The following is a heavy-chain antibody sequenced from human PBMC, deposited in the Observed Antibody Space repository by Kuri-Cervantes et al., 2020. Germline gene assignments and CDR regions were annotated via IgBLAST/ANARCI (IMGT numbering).Heavy chain of an antibody. J-gene: IGHJ4*02. D-gene: IGHD2-8*01. CDR1: GYTFTGYY. CDR2: INPNSGGT. V-gene: IGHV1-2*02. CDR3: VKWVPLRVGSAVADY. Sequence: ASVKVSCKASGYTFTGYYMHWVRQAPGQGLEWTGWINPNSGGTNYAQKFQGRVTMTRDTSISTAYMELSRLRSDDTAVYYCVKWVPLRVGSAVADYWGQGTLVTVSS.